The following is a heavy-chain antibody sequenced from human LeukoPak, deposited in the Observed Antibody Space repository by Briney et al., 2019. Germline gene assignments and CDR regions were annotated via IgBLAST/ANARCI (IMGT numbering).Heavy chain of an antibody. CDR2: TSYSGST. J-gene: IGHJ6*02. CDR3: ARTVSGDYYGMDV. V-gene: IGHV4-59*08. Sequence: SETLSLTCTVSGGSISNSYWSWVRQPPAKGLEWIGYTSYSGSTNYNPSLKSRVTMSVDTSTDQFSLRLISVTAADTAVYYCARTVSGDYYGMDVGGQGTTVTVSS. D-gene: IGHD1-26*01. CDR1: GGSISNSY.